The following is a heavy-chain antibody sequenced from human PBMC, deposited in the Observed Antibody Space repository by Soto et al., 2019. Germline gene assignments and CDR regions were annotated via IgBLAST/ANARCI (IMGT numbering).Heavy chain of an antibody. V-gene: IGHV3-30*18. Sequence: PGGSLRLSCAASGFTFSSYGMHWVRQAPGKGLEWVAVISYDGSNKYYADSVKGRFTISRDNSKNTLYLQMNSLRAEDTAVYYCAKGVAVAGSVYYYYGMDVWSQGTTVTVSS. CDR3: AKGVAVAGSVYYYYGMDV. J-gene: IGHJ6*02. D-gene: IGHD6-19*01. CDR1: GFTFSSYG. CDR2: ISYDGSNK.